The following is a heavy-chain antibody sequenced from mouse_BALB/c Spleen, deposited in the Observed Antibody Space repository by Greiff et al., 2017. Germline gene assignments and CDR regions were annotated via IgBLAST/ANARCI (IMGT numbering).Heavy chain of an antibody. D-gene: IGHD1-2*01. Sequence: EVQGVESGGGLVQPGGSRKLSCAASGFTFSDYGMAWVRQAPGKGPEWVAFISNLAYSIYYADTVTGRFTISRENAKNTLYLEMSSLRSEDTAMYYCARDYGPYYAMDYWGQGNSVTVSS. J-gene: IGHJ4*01. CDR3: ARDYGPYYAMDY. V-gene: IGHV5-15*02. CDR1: GFTFSDYG. CDR2: ISNLAYSI.